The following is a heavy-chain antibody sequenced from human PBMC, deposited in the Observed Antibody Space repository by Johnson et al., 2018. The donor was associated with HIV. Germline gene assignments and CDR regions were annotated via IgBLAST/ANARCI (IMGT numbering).Heavy chain of an antibody. J-gene: IGHJ3*02. CDR1: GFTVSSNY. V-gene: IGHV3-66*02. D-gene: IGHD6-6*01. CDR2: IYSGGST. Sequence: QLVESGGGLVQPGGSLRLSCAASGFTVSSNYMSWVRQAPGKGLEWVSIIYSGGSTHYEDSVKGRFTISRDNSKNTLYLQMNSLRPEDTAVYYCARDGTSSVGAFDIWGQGTMVTVS. CDR3: ARDGTSSVGAFDI.